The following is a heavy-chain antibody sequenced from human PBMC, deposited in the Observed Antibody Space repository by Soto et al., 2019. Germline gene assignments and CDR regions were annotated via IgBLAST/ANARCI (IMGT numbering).Heavy chain of an antibody. CDR1: GFTFSSYA. D-gene: IGHD4-4*01. CDR2: ISGSGGST. CDR3: AKGSSTVTAKNHYYYYYYMDL. V-gene: IGHV3-23*01. Sequence: PGGSLRLSCAASGFTFSSYAMSWVRQAPGKGLEWVSAISGSGGSTYYADSVKGRFTISRDNSKNTLYLQMNSLRAEDTAVYYCAKGSSTVTAKNHYYYYYYMDLWGKGTTVTVSS. J-gene: IGHJ6*03.